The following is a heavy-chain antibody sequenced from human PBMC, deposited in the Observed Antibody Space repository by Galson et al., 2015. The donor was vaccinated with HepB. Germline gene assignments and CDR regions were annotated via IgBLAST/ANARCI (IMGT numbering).Heavy chain of an antibody. CDR1: GFTFSNVW. CDR2: FKSKTDGGTA. Sequence: SLRLSCAASGFTFSNVWMSWVRQAPGKGLEWVGRFKSKTDGGTADYAAPVKGRFTISRDDSKNTLYLQMNSLKIEDTAVYYCITKKGAIQEWKGAFDFWGQGTLVTVSS. V-gene: IGHV3-15*01. CDR3: ITKKGAIQEWKGAFDF. D-gene: IGHD2-2*02. J-gene: IGHJ4*02.